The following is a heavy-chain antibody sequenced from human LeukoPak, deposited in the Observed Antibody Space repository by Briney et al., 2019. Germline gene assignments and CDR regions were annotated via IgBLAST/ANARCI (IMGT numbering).Heavy chain of an antibody. Sequence: ASVKVSCKASGYTFTSYGISWVRQAPGQGLEWMGWISAYNGNANYAQKLQGRVTMTTDTSTSTAYMELRSLRSDDTAVYYCARPRGAFYYDSSGYYGSGAFDIWGQGTMVTVSS. CDR3: ARPRGAFYYDSSGYYGSGAFDI. D-gene: IGHD3-22*01. CDR2: ISAYNGNA. CDR1: GYTFTSYG. V-gene: IGHV1-18*01. J-gene: IGHJ3*02.